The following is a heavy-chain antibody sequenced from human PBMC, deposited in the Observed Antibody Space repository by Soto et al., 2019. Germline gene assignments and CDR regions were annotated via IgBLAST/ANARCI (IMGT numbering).Heavy chain of an antibody. Sequence: TSETLSLTCSVSGDSISRNYWGWIRQPPGKGLEWVGSISYSGSTFYNPSLKSRVTISMDTSKNQLSLRLTSVTAADTAVYYCARDPSGYPPLYRFDPWGQGTLVTVSS. D-gene: IGHD5-18*01. CDR1: GDSISRNY. V-gene: IGHV4-59*01. CDR3: ARDPSGYPPLYRFDP. CDR2: ISYSGST. J-gene: IGHJ5*02.